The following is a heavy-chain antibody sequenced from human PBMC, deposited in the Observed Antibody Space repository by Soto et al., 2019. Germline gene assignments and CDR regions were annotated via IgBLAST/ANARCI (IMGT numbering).Heavy chain of an antibody. CDR2: IDYSGYT. CDR3: ATSYCRSTNCPYYFDY. D-gene: IGHD2-2*01. J-gene: IGHJ4*02. Sequence: VQLQESGSGLVKPSQTLSLTCTVSGGSINSGGYYWIWIRQHPGKGLEWIGHIDYSGYTSYNPSLKSRLTVSVDTSKTQFSLRLTSVTAADAALYYCATSYCRSTNCPYYFDYWGQGTLVTVSS. V-gene: IGHV4-31*03. CDR1: GGSINSGGYY.